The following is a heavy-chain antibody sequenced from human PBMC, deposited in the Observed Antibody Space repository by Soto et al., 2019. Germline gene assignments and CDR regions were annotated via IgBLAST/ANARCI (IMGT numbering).Heavy chain of an antibody. CDR1: GFSFSSYA. CDR3: SRRSSGWYFDY. Sequence: EVQLLESGGGLVQPGGSLRLSCAASGFSFSSYAMNWVRQAPGKGLEWVSVIGGSGDSTYYADSVKGRFTISRDNSKNTLYLQMISLRGEDTAVYDWSRRSSGWYFDYWGQGTLVIDSS. J-gene: IGHJ4*02. V-gene: IGHV3-23*01. CDR2: IGGSGDST. D-gene: IGHD6-19*01.